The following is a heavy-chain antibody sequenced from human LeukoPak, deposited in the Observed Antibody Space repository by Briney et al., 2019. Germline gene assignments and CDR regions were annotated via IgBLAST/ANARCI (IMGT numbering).Heavy chain of an antibody. CDR3: ARDIRVESWALYYFDY. V-gene: IGHV1-18*01. D-gene: IGHD3-3*01. CDR1: GYTFTNYG. CDR2: ISAYNSNT. Sequence: ASVKVSCKASGYTFTNYGISWVRQAPGQGLEWMGWISAYNSNTNYAQKLQGRVTMTTDTSTSTAYMELRSLRSDDTAVYYCARDIRVESWALYYFDYWGQGTLVTVSS. J-gene: IGHJ4*02.